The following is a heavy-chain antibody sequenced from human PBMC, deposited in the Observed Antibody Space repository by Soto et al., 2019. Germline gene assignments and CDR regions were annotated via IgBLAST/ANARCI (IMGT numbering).Heavy chain of an antibody. CDR3: ARMGSVTTFSWSDYYYGMDV. CDR2: ISSSTSYI. J-gene: IGHJ6*02. D-gene: IGHD4-17*01. Sequence: EVQLVESGGGLVKPGGSLRLSCAASGFTFSSYSMNWVRQAPGQGLEWVSSISSSTSYIYYADSVKGRFTISRDNAKNSLYLQMNSLRAEDTAVYYCARMGSVTTFSWSDYYYGMDVWGQGTTVTVSS. CDR1: GFTFSSYS. V-gene: IGHV3-21*01.